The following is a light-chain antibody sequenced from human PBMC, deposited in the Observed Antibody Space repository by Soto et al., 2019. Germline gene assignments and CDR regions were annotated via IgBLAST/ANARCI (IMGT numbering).Light chain of an antibody. Sequence: ELVFTQSPATLSLSPWDRATLSCRASETIRGLLAWYQQRPGXXPXLLIYDTSNRATGIPARFSGSGSGTNFTLTISGLEPADLGVYYCQQRHNWPITFGQGTRLEIK. CDR2: DTS. CDR3: QQRHNWPIT. CDR1: ETIRGL. J-gene: IGKJ5*01. V-gene: IGKV3-11*01.